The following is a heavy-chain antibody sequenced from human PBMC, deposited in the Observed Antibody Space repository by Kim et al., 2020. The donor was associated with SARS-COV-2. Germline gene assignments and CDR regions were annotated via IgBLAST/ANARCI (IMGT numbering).Heavy chain of an antibody. V-gene: IGHV3-21*01. J-gene: IGHJ4*02. CDR2: ISSSSSYI. CDR3: AREGTLAYCGGDCYLDY. D-gene: IGHD2-21*02. CDR1: GFTFSSYS. Sequence: GGSLRLSCAASGFTFSSYSMNWVRQAPGKGLEWVSSISSSSSYIYYADSVKGRFTISRDNAKNSLYLQMNSLRAEDTAVYHCAREGTLAYCGGDCYLDYWGQGTLVTVSS.